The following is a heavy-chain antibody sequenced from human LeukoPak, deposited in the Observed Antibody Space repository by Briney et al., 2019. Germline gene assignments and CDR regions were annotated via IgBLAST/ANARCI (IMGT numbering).Heavy chain of an antibody. D-gene: IGHD3-3*01. CDR2: ISDDGRTK. CDR3: ATVHFGYFTF. Sequence: GGSLRLSCAASGLTFSDYHMSWIRQAPGKGLEWVSHISDDGRTKYYANSVQGRFTVSRDNAKNSLYLQMNSLRADDTAVYYCATVHFGYFTFWGQGTLVPVSS. CDR1: GLTFSDYH. J-gene: IGHJ4*02. V-gene: IGHV3-11*01.